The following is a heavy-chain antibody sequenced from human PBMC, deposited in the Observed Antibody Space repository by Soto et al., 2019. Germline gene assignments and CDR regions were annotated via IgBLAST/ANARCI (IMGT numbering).Heavy chain of an antibody. CDR1: GFSLATSGVG. Sequence: QVTLEESGPTRVKPTQTLTLTCTFSGFSLATSGVGVGWVRQPPGKALERLALIYWDDDKRYSPSLRSRLTVTKDTSRNQVVLTMTNMDPVDTATYYCAHKVGLQGNWNGGYFDFWGQGDLVTVSS. D-gene: IGHD1-1*01. CDR2: IYWDDDK. J-gene: IGHJ4*02. CDR3: AHKVGLQGNWNGGYFDF. V-gene: IGHV2-5*02.